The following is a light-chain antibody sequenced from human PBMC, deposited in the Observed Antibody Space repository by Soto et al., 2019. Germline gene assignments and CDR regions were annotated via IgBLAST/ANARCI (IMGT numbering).Light chain of an antibody. CDR2: RAL. CDR1: QSVNSN. J-gene: IGKJ1*01. CDR3: QQYNNWPRT. Sequence: EIVMTQSPATLSVSPGERATLSCRASQSVNSNLAWYQQKPGQAPRLLIYRALIRATGIPARFSGSGSGTDFTLTISGLQSEDFAVYYCQQYNNWPRTFGQGTKVDIK. V-gene: IGKV3-15*01.